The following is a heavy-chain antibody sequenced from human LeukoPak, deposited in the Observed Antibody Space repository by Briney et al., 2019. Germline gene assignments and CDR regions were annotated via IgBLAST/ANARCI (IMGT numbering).Heavy chain of an antibody. CDR3: ASNTNYYENTGHYVLDS. J-gene: IGHJ5*01. CDR2: IIPILGTA. V-gene: IGHV1-69*13. Sequence: SVKVSCKASGGTFSTYAISWVRQAPGQGLEWMGGIIPILGTANYAQEFKGRVTITADEFTGTAYMELSSLRSEDTAVFYCASNTNYYENTGHYVLDSWGQGTLVTVST. CDR1: GGTFSTYA. D-gene: IGHD3-22*01.